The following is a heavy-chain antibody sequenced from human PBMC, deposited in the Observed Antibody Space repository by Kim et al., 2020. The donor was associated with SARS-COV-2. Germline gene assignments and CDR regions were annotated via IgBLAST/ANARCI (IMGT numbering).Heavy chain of an antibody. CDR3: AKGTRGYNYGVTFDY. D-gene: IGHD1-1*01. V-gene: IGHV3-43*02. J-gene: IGHJ4*02. CDR1: GFAFNHYT. Sequence: GGSLRLSCAASGFAFNHYTMNWVRQTPGKGLEWVSLISEDGGFTYYRDSVKGRFTISRDNSENSLYLQMNSLGPEDTALYYCAKGTRGYNYGVTFDYWGRGSLVSVSS. CDR2: ISEDGGFT.